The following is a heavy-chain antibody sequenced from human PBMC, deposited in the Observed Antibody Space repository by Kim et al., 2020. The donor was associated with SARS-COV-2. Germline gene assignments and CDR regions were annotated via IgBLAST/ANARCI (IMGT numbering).Heavy chain of an antibody. Sequence: GGSLRLSCTASGFTFSSYEFNWVRQAPGKGLEWLSYISSSGCAVYYADSVKGRFSMSRDNVRKLVYLEMNNVGAEDTAVYYCASNGGDFFDYWGQGTLVTVSS. CDR1: GFTFSSYE. J-gene: IGHJ4*02. CDR2: ISSSGCAV. CDR3: ASNGGDFFDY. V-gene: IGHV3-48*03. D-gene: IGHD3-16*01.